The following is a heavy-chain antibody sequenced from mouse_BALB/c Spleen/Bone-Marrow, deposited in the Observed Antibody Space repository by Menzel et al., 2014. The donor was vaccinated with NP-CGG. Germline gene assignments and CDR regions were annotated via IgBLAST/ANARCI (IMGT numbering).Heavy chain of an antibody. Sequence: LQQSGSELVRPGASVKLSCKASGYTFTSYWMHWVKQRHGQGLEWIGNIYPGSGSTNYDGKFKSKGTLTVDTSSSTACMHLSSPTSEDSAVYYCTRGDGNYWYFDVWGAGTTVTVSS. CDR3: TRGDGNYWYFDV. J-gene: IGHJ1*01. CDR1: GYTFTSYW. V-gene: IGHV1S22*01. D-gene: IGHD2-1*01. CDR2: IYPGSGST.